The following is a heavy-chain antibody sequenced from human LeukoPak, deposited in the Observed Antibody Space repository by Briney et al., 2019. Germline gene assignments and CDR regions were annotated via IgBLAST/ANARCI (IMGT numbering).Heavy chain of an antibody. Sequence: ASVKVSCKGSAGTFSSNANSWVRQPPGQGLEGMGGIIPIFGTANNAQKFQGRGTITAGESTTTTYMELSSLKSEDTPLYYCARMRKEAIFDYWGQGTLVTVSS. J-gene: IGHJ4*02. CDR1: AGTFSSNA. D-gene: IGHD2-21*01. CDR2: IIPIFGTA. CDR3: ARMRKEAIFDY. V-gene: IGHV1-69*13.